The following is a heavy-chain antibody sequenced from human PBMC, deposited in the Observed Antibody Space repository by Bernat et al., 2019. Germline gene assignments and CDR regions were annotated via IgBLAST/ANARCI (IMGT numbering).Heavy chain of an antibody. CDR3: ARSILSVDARLDY. Sequence: QVQLVQSGAEVKKPGASVKVSCKASGYTFTGYYMHWVRQAPGQGLEWMGWINPNSGGTNYAQKFQSWVTMTRDTSISTAYMELSRLRSDDTAVYYCARSILSVDARLDYWGQGTLVTVSS. J-gene: IGHJ4*02. CDR1: GYTFTGYY. D-gene: IGHD2-8*01. CDR2: INPNSGGT. V-gene: IGHV1-2*04.